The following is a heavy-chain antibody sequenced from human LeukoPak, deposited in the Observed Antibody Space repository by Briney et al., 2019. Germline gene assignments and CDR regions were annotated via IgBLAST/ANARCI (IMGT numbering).Heavy chain of an antibody. D-gene: IGHD5-18*01. J-gene: IGHJ4*02. CDR3: ARDKRHSYGRYFAH. CDR1: GGSISSYY. V-gene: IGHV4-4*07. Sequence: PSETLSLTCTVSGGSISSYYWSWIRQPAGKGLEWIGRIYTSGSTNYNPSLKGRVFMSVDTSKNQFVLNLMSVTAADTAVYYCARDKRHSYGRYFAHWGQGMLVSVSS. CDR2: IYTSGST.